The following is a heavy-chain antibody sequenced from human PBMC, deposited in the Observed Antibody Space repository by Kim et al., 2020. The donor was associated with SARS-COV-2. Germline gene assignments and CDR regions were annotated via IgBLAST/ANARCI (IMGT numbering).Heavy chain of an antibody. CDR1: GFTFSSYW. D-gene: IGHD4-17*01. CDR3: ARLISSPTTLTVTARYYGMDV. J-gene: IGHJ6*02. CDR2: IKQDGSEK. V-gene: IGHV3-7*01. Sequence: GGSLRLSCAASGFTFSSYWMSWVRQAPGKGLEWVANIKQDGSEKYYVDSVKGRFTISRDNAKNSLYLQMNSLRAEDTAVYYCARLISSPTTLTVTARYYGMDVWGQGTTVTVSS.